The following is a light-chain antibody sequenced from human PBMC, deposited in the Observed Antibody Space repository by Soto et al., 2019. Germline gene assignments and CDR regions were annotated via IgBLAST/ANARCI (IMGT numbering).Light chain of an antibody. CDR2: GAS. J-gene: IGKJ1*01. V-gene: IGKV3-20*01. Sequence: EIVLTQSPATLSVSPGEKATLSCRASQSVSRNLAWYQQKPGQAPRLLIYGASTRATGIPARFSGSGSGTDFTLTISRLEPEDFAVYYCQQYGSSATFGQGTKVDIK. CDR1: QSVSRN. CDR3: QQYGSSAT.